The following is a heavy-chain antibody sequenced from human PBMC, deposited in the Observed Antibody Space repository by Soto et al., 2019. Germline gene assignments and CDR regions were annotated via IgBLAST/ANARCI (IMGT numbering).Heavy chain of an antibody. D-gene: IGHD4-17*01. CDR3: ARGNAYGGKAYYYSGMDL. V-gene: IGHV3-48*02. CDR1: GFTFSSYS. CDR2: ISSSSSTI. Sequence: GGSLRLSCAASGFTFSSYSMNWVRQAPGKGLEWVSYISSSSSTIYYADSVKGRFTISRGNAKNSLYLQMNSLRDEDTAVYYCARGNAYGGKAYYYSGMDLAGKGTRVTVS. J-gene: IGHJ6*04.